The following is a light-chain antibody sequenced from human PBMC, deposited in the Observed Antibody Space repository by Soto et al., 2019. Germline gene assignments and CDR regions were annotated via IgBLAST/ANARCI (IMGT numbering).Light chain of an antibody. CDR1: QNVLSN. CDR3: QQYNNWPLLT. Sequence: EIVMTQSPATLSVSPGERATLSCRASQNVLSNLAWYQQSPGQAPRLLIYGASTRATGLPARFSGSGSGTQFTLTISSLQSEDFAVHYCQQYNNWPLLTFGGGTKVDIK. J-gene: IGKJ4*01. V-gene: IGKV3-15*01. CDR2: GAS.